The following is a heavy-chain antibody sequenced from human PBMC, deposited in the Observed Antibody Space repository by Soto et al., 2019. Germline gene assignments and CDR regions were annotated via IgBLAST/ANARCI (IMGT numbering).Heavy chain of an antibody. J-gene: IGHJ6*02. CDR1: GFSFSTYL. CDR3: VGALTYEVPYYYYGMDV. V-gene: IGHV3-7*01. CDR2: IKQGGNEK. Sequence: PGGSLRLSCAASGFSFSTYLMSWVRQAPGKGLEWVANIKQGGNEKFYVDSVKGRFTISRDNDKKSLYLQMDSLRVEDTAVYYCVGALTYEVPYYYYGMDVWGQGTTATLS. D-gene: IGHD3-16*01.